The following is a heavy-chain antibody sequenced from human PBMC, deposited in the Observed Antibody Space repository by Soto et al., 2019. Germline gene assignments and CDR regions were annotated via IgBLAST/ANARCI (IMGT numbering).Heavy chain of an antibody. CDR2: INHSGST. D-gene: IGHD1-26*01. V-gene: IGHV4-34*01. Sequence: SETLSLTCAVYGGSFSGYYWSWIRQPPGKGLEWIGEINHSGSTNYNPSLKSRVTISVDTSKNQFSLKLSSVTAADTAVYYCARGPPHSGSYYRPVPLRYWGQGTLVTVSS. CDR1: GGSFSGYY. J-gene: IGHJ4*02. CDR3: ARGPPHSGSYYRPVPLRY.